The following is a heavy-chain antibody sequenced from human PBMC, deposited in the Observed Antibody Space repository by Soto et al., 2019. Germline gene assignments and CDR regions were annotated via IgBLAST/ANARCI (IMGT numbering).Heavy chain of an antibody. J-gene: IGHJ6*02. V-gene: IGHV4-30-4*01. Sequence: SETLSLTCTVSGGSIGSGDYYWSWIRQPPGKGLEWIGYIYYSGSTYYNPSLKSRVTISVDTSKNQFSLKLSSVTAADTAVYYCARDQGGITIFGVVTAYYYYGMDVWGQGTTVTVSS. CDR3: ARDQGGITIFGVVTAYYYYGMDV. CDR2: IYYSGST. D-gene: IGHD3-3*01. CDR1: GGSIGSGDYY.